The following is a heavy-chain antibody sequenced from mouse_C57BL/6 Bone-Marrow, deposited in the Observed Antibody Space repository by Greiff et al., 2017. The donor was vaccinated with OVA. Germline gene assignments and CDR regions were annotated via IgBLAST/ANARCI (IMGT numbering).Heavy chain of an antibody. J-gene: IGHJ3*01. D-gene: IGHD2-5*01. CDR2: INSDGGST. CDR1: EYEFPSHD. Sequence: DVKLVESGGGLVQPGESLKLSCESNEYEFPSHDMSWVRKTPEKRLELVAAINSDGGSTYYPDTMERRFIISRDNTKKTLYLQMSRLRSEDTALYYCARRYYSNAWFAYWGQGTLVTVSA. V-gene: IGHV5-2*03. CDR3: ARRYYSNAWFAY.